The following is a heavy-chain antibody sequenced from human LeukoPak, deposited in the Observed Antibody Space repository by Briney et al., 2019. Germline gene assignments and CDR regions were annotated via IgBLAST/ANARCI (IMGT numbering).Heavy chain of an antibody. CDR2: ICYSGST. CDR3: ARHRGYSSSYYFDY. V-gene: IGHV4-39*01. D-gene: IGHD6-6*01. Sequence: GSLRLSCAASGFTFSSYSMNWVRQAPGKGLEWIGSICYSGSTYYNPSLKSRVTISVDTSKNQFYLKLSSVTAADTAVYYCARHRGYSSSYYFDYWGQGTLVTVSS. CDR1: GFTFSSYSMN. J-gene: IGHJ4*02.